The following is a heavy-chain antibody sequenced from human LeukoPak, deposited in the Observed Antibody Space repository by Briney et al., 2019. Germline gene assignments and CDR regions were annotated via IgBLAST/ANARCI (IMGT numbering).Heavy chain of an antibody. J-gene: IGHJ4*02. D-gene: IGHD2-15*01. Sequence: SETQSLTCSVSGGSISSGSYFWSWIRQPAGEGLEWIGRMYTSGSTSHNPSLKSRVTISVDTSKNQFSLKLSSVTAADTAVYYCARATVVGAYAYWGQGTLVTVSS. CDR1: GGSISSGSYF. CDR2: MYTSGST. CDR3: ARATVVGAYAY. V-gene: IGHV4-61*02.